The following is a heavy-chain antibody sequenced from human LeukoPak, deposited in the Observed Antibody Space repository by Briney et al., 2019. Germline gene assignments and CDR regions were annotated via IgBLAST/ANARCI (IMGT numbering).Heavy chain of an antibody. CDR2: INPNSGGT. J-gene: IGHJ4*02. V-gene: IGHV1-2*02. CDR3: ASPKGDFWSGYSSFDY. D-gene: IGHD3-3*01. CDR1: GYTFTDYY. Sequence: GASVKVSCKASGYTFTDYYIHWVRQAPGQGLEWMGWINPNSGGTKYAQKLQGRVTMARDTSISTAYMDLSSLRSDDTAVYYCASPKGDFWSGYSSFDYWGQGTLVTVSS.